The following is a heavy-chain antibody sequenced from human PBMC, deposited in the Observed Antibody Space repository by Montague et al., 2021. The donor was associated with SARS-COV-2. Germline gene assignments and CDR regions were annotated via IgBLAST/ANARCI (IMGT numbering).Heavy chain of an antibody. Sequence: SETLSLTCTVSGGSISSSSYYWGWIRQPPGKGLEWIGSIYYSGSTYYNESLKSRVTISVDTSKNQFSLKLSSVTAAATAVYYCARLSNYYGSGSYYPHNYYYYGMDVWGQGTTVTVSS. CDR1: GGSISSSSYY. J-gene: IGHJ6*02. D-gene: IGHD3-10*01. V-gene: IGHV4-39*01. CDR3: ARLSNYYGSGSYYPHNYYYYGMDV. CDR2: IYYSGST.